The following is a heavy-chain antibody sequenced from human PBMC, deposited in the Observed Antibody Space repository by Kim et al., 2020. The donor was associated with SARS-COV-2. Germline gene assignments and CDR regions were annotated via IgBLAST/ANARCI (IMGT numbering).Heavy chain of an antibody. Sequence: ASVKVSCKASGYTFTSYYMHWVRQAPGQGLEWMGIINPSGGSTSYAQKFQGRVTMTRDTSTSTVYMELSSLRSEDTAVYYCARYPLAPHYCSGGSCYYAISDYYGMDVWGQGTTVTVSS. CDR2: INPSGGST. CDR3: ARYPLAPHYCSGGSCYYAISDYYGMDV. J-gene: IGHJ6*02. D-gene: IGHD2-15*01. V-gene: IGHV1-46*01. CDR1: GYTFTSYY.